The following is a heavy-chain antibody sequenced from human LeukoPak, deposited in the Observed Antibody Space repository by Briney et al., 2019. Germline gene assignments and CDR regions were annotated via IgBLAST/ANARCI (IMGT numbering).Heavy chain of an antibody. CDR2: INTNTGNP. CDR1: GYTFTSYA. D-gene: IGHD4-17*01. V-gene: IGHV7-4-1*02. J-gene: IGHJ6*02. Sequence: ASVKVSCKASGYTFTSYAMNWVRQAPGQGLEWMGWINTNTGNPTYAQGFTGRFVFSLDTSVSTAYLQISSLKAEDTAVYYCARSGDYDVHYYYGMDVWGQGTTVTVSS. CDR3: ARSGDYDVHYYYGMDV.